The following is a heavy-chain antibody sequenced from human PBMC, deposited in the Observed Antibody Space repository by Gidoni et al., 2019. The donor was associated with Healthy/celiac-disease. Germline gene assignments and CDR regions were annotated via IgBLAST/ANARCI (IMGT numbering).Heavy chain of an antibody. CDR2: SYYSGST. V-gene: IGHV4-39*02. CDR1: GGSISSSSYY. D-gene: IGHD6-19*01. J-gene: IGHJ3*02. Sequence: QLQLQESGPGLVQPSATLSLTCPVSGGSISSSSYYWCWLRHPPGKGLEVIGSSYYSGSTYYNPSLKSRVTISVDTSKNKFSLKLSSVTAADTAVYYCARESLQWPRDAFDIWGQGTMVTVSS. CDR3: ARESLQWPRDAFDI.